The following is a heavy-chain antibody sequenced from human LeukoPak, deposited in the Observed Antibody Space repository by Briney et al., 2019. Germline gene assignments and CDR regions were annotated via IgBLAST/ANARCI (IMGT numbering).Heavy chain of an antibody. CDR1: GISVSENY. J-gene: IGHJ4*02. Sequence: GGSLRLSCAASGISVSENYMSWFRQAPGKGREWVCVVHRDGSIEYADSVKGRFTISRDIAENTLSLQMNSLRVEDTAVYYCARDSGSASWAYSWGQGTLVTVSS. D-gene: IGHD2-15*01. CDR2: VHRDGSI. CDR3: ARDSGSASWAYS. V-gene: IGHV3-66*02.